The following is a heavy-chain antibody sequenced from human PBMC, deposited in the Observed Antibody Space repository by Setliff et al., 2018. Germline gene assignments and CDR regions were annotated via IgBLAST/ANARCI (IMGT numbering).Heavy chain of an antibody. CDR3: AREEQQLVWFDP. CDR2: IIPMYGTA. D-gene: IGHD6-13*01. J-gene: IGHJ5*02. V-gene: IGHV1-69*05. CDR1: GYTFTSYS. Sequence: ASVKVSCKASGYTFTSYSFSWVRQAPGQGLEWMGGIIPMYGTANYAQKFQGRVTLTTDDSTSTAYMELSSLRSEDTAVYYCAREEQQLVWFDPWGQGTLVTVSS.